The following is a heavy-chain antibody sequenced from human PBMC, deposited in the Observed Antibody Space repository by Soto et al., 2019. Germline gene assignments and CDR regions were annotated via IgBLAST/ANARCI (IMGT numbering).Heavy chain of an antibody. CDR1: GGSISSSSCY. CDR3: ARDQDGDYVPFNY. J-gene: IGHJ4*02. D-gene: IGHD4-17*01. CDR2: IYHTGST. Sequence: SETLSLTCTVSGGSISSSSCYWGWIRQPPGKGLEWIGSIYHTGSTNYNPSFKGPGTISVDTSNNQFSLKLSSVTAADTAVYFCARDQDGDYVPFNYWGQGTLVTVSS. V-gene: IGHV4-39*02.